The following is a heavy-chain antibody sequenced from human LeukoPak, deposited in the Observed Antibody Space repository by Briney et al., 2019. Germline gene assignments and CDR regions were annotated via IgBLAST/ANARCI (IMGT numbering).Heavy chain of an antibody. Sequence: SETLSLTCAVYSGSFSGYFWSWIRQPAGKGLEWIGRIYTRGSTNYNPSLKSRVSMSVDTSKKQFSLKLSSVTAADTAVYYCARLSSSWYQDWYFDLWGRGTLVTVSS. CDR2: IYTRGST. D-gene: IGHD6-13*01. CDR3: ARLSSSWYQDWYFDL. V-gene: IGHV4-59*10. CDR1: SGSFSGYF. J-gene: IGHJ2*01.